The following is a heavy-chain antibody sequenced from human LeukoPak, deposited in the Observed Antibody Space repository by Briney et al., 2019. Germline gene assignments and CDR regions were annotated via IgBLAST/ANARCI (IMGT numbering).Heavy chain of an antibody. Sequence: GGSLRLSCAASGFTFDDYTMHWVRQAPGKGLEWVSGITWNSASIGSAVSVRGRFTISRDNANNSLYLEMNSLRAEDTALYYCAKEDHFASWGQGTLVTVSS. CDR1: GFTFDDYT. J-gene: IGHJ4*02. CDR3: AKEDHFAS. CDR2: ITWNSASI. V-gene: IGHV3-9*01.